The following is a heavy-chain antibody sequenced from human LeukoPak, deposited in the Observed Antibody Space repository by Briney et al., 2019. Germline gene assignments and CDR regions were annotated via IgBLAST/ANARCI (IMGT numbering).Heavy chain of an antibody. CDR2: TYYRSKWYN. J-gene: IGHJ6*03. CDR3: ARFSGRTSLGPSIGYYYMDV. V-gene: IGHV6-1*01. Sequence: SQTLSLTCAISGDSVSSNSAAWNWIRQSPSRGLEWLGRTYYRSKWYNDYAVSVKSRITINPETPKNQFSLQLTSVTPEDTAVYYCARFSGRTSLGPSIGYYYMDVWGEGTTVTVSS. CDR1: GDSVSSNSAA. D-gene: IGHD3-16*01.